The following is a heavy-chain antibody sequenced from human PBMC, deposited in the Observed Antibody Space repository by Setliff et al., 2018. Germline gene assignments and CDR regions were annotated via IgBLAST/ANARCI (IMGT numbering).Heavy chain of an antibody. V-gene: IGHV4-59*08. CDR2: MYYSGDT. CDR1: GGSVRGYY. CDR3: ARLPPLHTPMALTFDY. Sequence: ETLSLTCTVSGGSVRGYYWSWIRQPPGKGLEWIGYMYYSGDTNYNPSLKSRVTISVDTSKNQFSLELRSVTAADTAVYYCARLPPLHTPMALTFDYWGQGILVTVSS. D-gene: IGHD5-18*01. J-gene: IGHJ4*02.